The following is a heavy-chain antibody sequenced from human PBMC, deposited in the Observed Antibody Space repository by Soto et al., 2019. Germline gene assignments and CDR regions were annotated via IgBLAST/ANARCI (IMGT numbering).Heavy chain of an antibody. CDR3: ARVPDR. CDR2: IYHSGST. V-gene: IGHV4-30-2*01. J-gene: IGHJ5*02. D-gene: IGHD2-2*01. Sequence: PSETLSLTCAVSSDYLSSGGYSWSWIRQPPGKGLEWIGYIYHSGSTYYNPSLKSRVTISVDRSTNQFSLKLSSVTAADTAGYYCARVPDRWGQGTLVTVSS. CDR1: SDYLSSGGYS.